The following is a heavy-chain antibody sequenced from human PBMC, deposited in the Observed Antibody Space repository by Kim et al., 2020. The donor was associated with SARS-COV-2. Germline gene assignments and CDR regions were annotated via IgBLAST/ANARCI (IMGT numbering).Heavy chain of an antibody. V-gene: IGHV3-30*04. J-gene: IGHJ4*01. Sequence: GGSLRLSCAASGFTFSSYAMHWVRQAPGKGLEWVAVISYDGSNKYYADSVKGRFTISRDNSKNTLYLQMNSLRAEDTAVYYCARDPEAGLSGYDYSPHY. CDR2: ISYDGSNK. CDR1: GFTFSSYA. D-gene: IGHD5-12*01. CDR3: ARDPEAGLSGYDYSPHY.